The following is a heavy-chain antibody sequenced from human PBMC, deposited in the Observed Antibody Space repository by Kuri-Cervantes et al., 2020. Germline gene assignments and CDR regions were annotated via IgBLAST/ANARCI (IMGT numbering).Heavy chain of an antibody. J-gene: IGHJ6*02. CDR1: GFTFSSYA. CDR3: ARDPFAIAAWGDYYYGMDV. Sequence: GESLKISCAASGFTFSSYAMHWVRQAPGKGLEWVAVISYDGSNKYYADSVKGRFTISRDNSKNTLYLQMNSLGAEDTAVYYCARDPFAIAAWGDYYYGMDVWGQGTTVTVSS. D-gene: IGHD6-6*01. CDR2: ISYDGSNK. V-gene: IGHV3-30-3*01.